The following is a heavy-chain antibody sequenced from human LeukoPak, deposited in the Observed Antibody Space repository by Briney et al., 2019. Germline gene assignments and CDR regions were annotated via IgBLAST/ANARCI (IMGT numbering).Heavy chain of an antibody. CDR3: AIEGSYYDFWSGLFDY. D-gene: IGHD3-3*01. J-gene: IGHJ4*02. V-gene: IGHV1-69*02. CDR2: IIPILGIA. Sequence: GSSVKVSCKASGGTFSSYTISWVRQAPGQGLEWVGRIIPILGIANYAQKFQGRVTITADKSTSTAYMELSSLRSEDTAVYYCAIEGSYYDFWSGLFDYWGQGTLVAVSS. CDR1: GGTFSSYT.